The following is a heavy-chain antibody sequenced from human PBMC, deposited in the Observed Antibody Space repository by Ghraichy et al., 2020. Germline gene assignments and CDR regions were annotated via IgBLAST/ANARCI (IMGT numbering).Heavy chain of an antibody. CDR3: EREGVYFDDPTYYYYYVMDV. CDR2: IYSGGST. V-gene: IGHV3-53*01. J-gene: IGHJ6*02. CDR1: GFTFSSNY. D-gene: IGHD3-9*01. Sequence: GGSLRLSCAASGFTFSSNYMSWVRQAPGKGLEWVSVIYSGGSTYYADSVKGRFTISRDNSKNTLYLQMNSLRAEDTAVYYCEREGVYFDDPTYYYYYVMDVWGQGTTVTVSS.